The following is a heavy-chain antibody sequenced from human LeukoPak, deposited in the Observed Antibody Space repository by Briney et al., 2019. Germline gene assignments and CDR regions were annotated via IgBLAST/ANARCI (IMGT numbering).Heavy chain of an antibody. V-gene: IGHV4-59*01. D-gene: IGHD3-3*01. Sequence: SETLSLTCTVSGGSISSYYWSWIRQPPGKGLEWIGYIYYSGSTNYNPSLKSRVTISVDTPKNQFSLKLSSVTAEDTAVYYCARVTVWSGYYFDYWGQGTLVTVSS. CDR3: ARVTVWSGYYFDY. J-gene: IGHJ4*02. CDR1: GGSISSYY. CDR2: IYYSGST.